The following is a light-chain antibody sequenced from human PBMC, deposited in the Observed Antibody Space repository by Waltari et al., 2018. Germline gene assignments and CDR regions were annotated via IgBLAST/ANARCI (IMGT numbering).Light chain of an antibody. Sequence: QSVLTKPPSASGTPGQRVTISCSGSTSNIGRQTVTWYQKLPGPAPKLLIYSNDQRPSGVPDRFSGSKSGTSVSLAISGLQSDDEADYYCAAWDDSLNGRVFGGGTKLTVL. V-gene: IGLV1-44*01. CDR3: AAWDDSLNGRV. CDR1: TSNIGRQT. J-gene: IGLJ3*02. CDR2: SND.